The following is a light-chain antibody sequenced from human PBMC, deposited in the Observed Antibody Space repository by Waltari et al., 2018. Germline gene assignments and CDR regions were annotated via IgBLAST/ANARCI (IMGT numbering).Light chain of an antibody. J-gene: IGLJ2*01. CDR1: SSNIGADHD. V-gene: IGLV1-40*01. CDR2: GNK. CDR3: QSSDSSLSAHVL. Sequence: QSVLTQPPSVSGAPGQRVTLSCTGSSSNIGADHDVHWYQQLPGTAPKLLLYGNKNRPSGVPDRFSGSKSGTSASLAITGLQPEDEADYYCQSSDSSLSAHVLFGTGTKLTVL.